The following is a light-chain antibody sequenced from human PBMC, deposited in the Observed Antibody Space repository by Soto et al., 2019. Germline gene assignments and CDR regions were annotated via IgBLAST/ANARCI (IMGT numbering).Light chain of an antibody. CDR1: SSDVGSYNL. Sequence: QSALTQPASVSGSPGQSITISCTGTSSDVGSYNLVSWYQQHPGKAPKLMIYEVSKRPSGVSNRFSGSKSGNTASLTISGLQAEDEADYYGCSPTVFGGGTKVTVL. V-gene: IGLV2-23*02. CDR2: EVS. J-gene: IGLJ2*01. CDR3: CSPTV.